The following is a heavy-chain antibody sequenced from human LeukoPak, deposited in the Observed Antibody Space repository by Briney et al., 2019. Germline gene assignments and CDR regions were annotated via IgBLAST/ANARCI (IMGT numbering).Heavy chain of an antibody. J-gene: IGHJ4*02. Sequence: SETLSLTCAVYGGSFSGYYWSWIRQPPGKGLEWIGEINHSGSTHYNPSLKSRVTISVDTSKNQFSLKLSSVTAADTAVYYCANSANYGGNSGYFDYWGQGTLVTVSS. V-gene: IGHV4-34*01. D-gene: IGHD4-23*01. CDR1: GGSFSGYY. CDR2: INHSGST. CDR3: ANSANYGGNSGYFDY.